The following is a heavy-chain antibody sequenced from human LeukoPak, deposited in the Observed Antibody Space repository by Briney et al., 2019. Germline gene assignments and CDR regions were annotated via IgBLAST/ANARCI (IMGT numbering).Heavy chain of an antibody. CDR3: ARVDIVATIIDY. Sequence: SQTLSLTCAVSGGSLSSGGYSWSWIRRPPGKGLEWIGYIYHSGSTYYNPSLKSRVTISVDRSKNQFSLKLSSVTAADTAVYYCARVDIVATIIDYWGQGTLVTVSS. D-gene: IGHD5-12*01. CDR1: GGSLSSGGYS. V-gene: IGHV4-30-2*01. CDR2: IYHSGST. J-gene: IGHJ4*02.